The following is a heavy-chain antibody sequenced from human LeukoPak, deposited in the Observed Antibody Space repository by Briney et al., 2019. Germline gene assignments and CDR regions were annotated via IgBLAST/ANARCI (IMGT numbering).Heavy chain of an antibody. CDR3: ARSPYSSGWYQVDY. D-gene: IGHD6-19*01. J-gene: IGHJ4*02. Sequence: GGSLRLSRAASGFTVSSNYMSWVRQAPGKGLEWVSVIYSGGSTYYADSVKGRFTISRDNSKNTLYLQMNSLRAEDTAVYYCARSPYSSGWYQVDYWGQGTLVTVSS. CDR1: GFTVSSNY. V-gene: IGHV3-66*01. CDR2: IYSGGST.